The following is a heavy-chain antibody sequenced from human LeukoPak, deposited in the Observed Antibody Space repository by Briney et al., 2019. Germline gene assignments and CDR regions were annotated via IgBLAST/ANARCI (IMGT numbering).Heavy chain of an antibody. CDR1: GFTFSRHG. Sequence: GGSLRPSCAPSGFTFSRHGMHWVRQAPGKGLEWVAIISNDGSRKYYAHSMEGRFTISRDNSKNTLYLQMDSLRAEDTAVYYCARDRAWNYFDYWGQGTLVTVSS. CDR2: ISNDGSRK. D-gene: IGHD3-3*01. CDR3: ARDRAWNYFDY. V-gene: IGHV3-30*03. J-gene: IGHJ4*02.